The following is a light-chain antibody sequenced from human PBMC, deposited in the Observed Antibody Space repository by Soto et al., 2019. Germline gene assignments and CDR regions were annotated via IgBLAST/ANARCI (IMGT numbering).Light chain of an antibody. CDR2: DNY. J-gene: IGLJ2*01. CDR3: GTWDSSLNGYVV. Sequence: QSVLTQPPSVSAAPGQKVTISCSGSSSNIGDNFVSWYQHLPGTAPKLLIYDNYKRPSGIPDRFSGSKAGTSATLDITGLQTGVEADYYCGTWDSSLNGYVVFGGGTKLPVL. V-gene: IGLV1-51*01. CDR1: SSNIGDNF.